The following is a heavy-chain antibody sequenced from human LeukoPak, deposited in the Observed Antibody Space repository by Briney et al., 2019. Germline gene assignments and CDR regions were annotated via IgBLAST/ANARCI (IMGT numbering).Heavy chain of an antibody. V-gene: IGHV3-23*01. CDR2: ISGSGGST. Sequence: GGSLRLSCAASGFTFSSYAVSWARQAPGKGLEWVSSISGSGGSTYSADSVKGRFTISRDNSKNALYLQMNSLRAEDTALYYCAKDRSCTNDICHGDFDYWGQGTLVTVSS. D-gene: IGHD2-8*01. CDR3: AKDRSCTNDICHGDFDY. J-gene: IGHJ4*02. CDR1: GFTFSSYA.